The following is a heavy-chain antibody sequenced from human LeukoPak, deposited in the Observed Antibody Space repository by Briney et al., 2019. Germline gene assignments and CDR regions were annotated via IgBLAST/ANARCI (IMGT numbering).Heavy chain of an antibody. CDR1: GFTFSSYG. CDR3: ASSGSYYYFDY. CDR2: IWYDGSNK. J-gene: IGHJ4*02. Sequence: PGGSPRLSCAASGFTFSSYGMHWVRQAPGKGLEWVAVIWYDGSNKYYADSVKGRFTISRDNSKNTLYLQMNSLRAEDTAVYYCASSGSYYYFDYWGQGTLVTVSS. D-gene: IGHD1-26*01. V-gene: IGHV3-33*01.